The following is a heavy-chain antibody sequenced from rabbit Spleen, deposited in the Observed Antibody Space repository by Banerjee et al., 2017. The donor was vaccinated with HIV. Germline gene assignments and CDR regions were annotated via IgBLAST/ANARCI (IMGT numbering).Heavy chain of an antibody. CDR1: GFSFSAGYY. V-gene: IGHV1S40*01. Sequence: QSLEESGGDLVKPGASLTLTCTASGFSFSAGYYMCWVRQAPGKGLEWIACIHGGSINNIYYASWAKGRLTISRTSSTTVTLQMTSLTAADTATYFCARGDSGGWGDWNLWGPGTLVTVS. D-gene: IGHD4-1*01. CDR2: IHGGSINNI. CDR3: ARGDSGGWGDWNL. J-gene: IGHJ4*01.